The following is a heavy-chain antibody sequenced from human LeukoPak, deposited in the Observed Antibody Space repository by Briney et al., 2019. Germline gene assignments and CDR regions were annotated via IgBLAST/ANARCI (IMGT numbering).Heavy chain of an antibody. CDR3: ARGGEGYNYVY. V-gene: IGHV4-30-4*02. CDR2: ISYSGST. D-gene: IGHD5-24*01. Sequence: SSETLSLTCTVSGGSISSGNYYWNWIRQPPGKGLESIGYISYSGSTYYNPSLKSRVTISVDTSKNQFSLKLTSVTVADTAVYYCARGGEGYNYVYWGQGTLVTVSS. J-gene: IGHJ4*02. CDR1: GGSISSGNYY.